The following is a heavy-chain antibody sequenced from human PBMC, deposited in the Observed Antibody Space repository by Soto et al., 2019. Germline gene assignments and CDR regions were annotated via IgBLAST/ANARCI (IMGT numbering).Heavy chain of an antibody. Sequence: PGGSLRLSCAASGFTFSSYAMHWVRQSPGKGLEWVAIIWYDGSNKIYADSVKGRFTISRDNSKNTLYLQMNSLRAEDTAIYYCARVPETYCSGGSRHDGGTDYSGQGTLVTVFS. V-gene: IGHV3-33*01. CDR2: IWYDGSNK. D-gene: IGHD2-15*01. J-gene: IGHJ4*02. CDR1: GFTFSSYA. CDR3: ARVPETYCSGGSRHDGGTDY.